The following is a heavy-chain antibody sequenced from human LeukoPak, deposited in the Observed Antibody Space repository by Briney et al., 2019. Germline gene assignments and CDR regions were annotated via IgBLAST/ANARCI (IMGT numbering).Heavy chain of an antibody. D-gene: IGHD3-3*01. Sequence: SGGSLRLSCAASGFSFSSYWLSWVRQAPGKGLEWVANIKQDGSEEYYVDSVKGRFTISRDNAKNSLYLQMNSLRAEDTAVYYCARDSITIFGGSDCWGQGTLVTVSS. V-gene: IGHV3-7*01. CDR3: ARDSITIFGGSDC. J-gene: IGHJ4*02. CDR2: IKQDGSEE. CDR1: GFSFSSYW.